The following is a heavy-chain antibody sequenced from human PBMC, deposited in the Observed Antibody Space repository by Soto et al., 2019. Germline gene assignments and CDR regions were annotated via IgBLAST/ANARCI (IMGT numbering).Heavy chain of an antibody. V-gene: IGHV4-31*03. D-gene: IGHD6-19*01. CDR3: TTEYGYSSGQNDH. J-gene: IGHJ4*02. Sequence: SETLSLTCTVSGGSITTGAYYWTWIRQLPGKGLEWIGHVFRSGSTNYNPSLKSRVTISVDTSKNQFSLNLSSVTAADTAVYYCTTEYGYSSGQNDHWGQGAPVTVSS. CDR2: VFRSGST. CDR1: GGSITTGAYY.